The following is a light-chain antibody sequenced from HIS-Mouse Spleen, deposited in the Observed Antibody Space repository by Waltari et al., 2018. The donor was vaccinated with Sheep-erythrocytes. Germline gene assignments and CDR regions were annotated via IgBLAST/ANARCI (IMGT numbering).Light chain of an antibody. Sequence: SYELTQPPSVSVSPGQTASSTCSGENLGEQYASGFQQKPGQSPVLVIYQDSKRPSGIPERFSGSNSGNTATLTISGTQAMDEADYYCQAWDSSTAWNVVFGGGTKLTVL. V-gene: IGLV3-1*01. J-gene: IGLJ2*01. CDR1: NLGEQY. CDR2: QDS. CDR3: QAWDSSTAWNVV.